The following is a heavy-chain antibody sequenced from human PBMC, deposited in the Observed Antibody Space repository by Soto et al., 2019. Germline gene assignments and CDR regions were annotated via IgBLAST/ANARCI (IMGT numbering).Heavy chain of an antibody. CDR1: GDSISNYY. V-gene: IGHV4-4*07. J-gene: IGHJ3*02. CDR3: ARDQSGAADI. CDR2: ISSTGRT. Sequence: SETLSLTCTVSGDSISNYYWNWIRQSVGKGLEWIGRISSTGRTSYISSLKSLITLSLDASKNQFSLNLKFVTAADTAVYFCARDQSGAADIWGQGTMVTVSS. D-gene: IGHD7-27*01.